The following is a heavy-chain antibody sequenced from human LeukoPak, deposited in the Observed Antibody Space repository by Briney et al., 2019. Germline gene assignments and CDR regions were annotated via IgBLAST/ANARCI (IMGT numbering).Heavy chain of an antibody. Sequence: PGGSLRLSCAASGFTFSSYAMSWVRQAPGKGLEWVSAISGSGGSTYYADSVKGRFTISRDNSKNTLYLQMNSLRAEDTAVYYCVKDPSSSWYGEDYWGQGTLVTVSS. CDR1: GFTFSSYA. CDR2: ISGSGGST. V-gene: IGHV3-23*01. CDR3: VKDPSSSWYGEDY. D-gene: IGHD6-13*01. J-gene: IGHJ4*02.